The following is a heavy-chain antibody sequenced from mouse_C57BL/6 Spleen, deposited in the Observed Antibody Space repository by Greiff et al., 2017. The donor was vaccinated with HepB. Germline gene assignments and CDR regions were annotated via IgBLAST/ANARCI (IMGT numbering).Heavy chain of an antibody. Sequence: EVQLQQSGPELVKPGASVKMSCKASGYTFTDYNMHWVKQSHGKSLEWIGYINPNNGGTSYNQKFKGKATLTVNKSSSTAYMELRSLTSEDASVYYCARGNLYAMDYWGQGTSVTVSS. V-gene: IGHV1-22*01. CDR2: INPNNGGT. CDR3: ARGNLYAMDY. J-gene: IGHJ4*01. CDR1: GYTFTDYN.